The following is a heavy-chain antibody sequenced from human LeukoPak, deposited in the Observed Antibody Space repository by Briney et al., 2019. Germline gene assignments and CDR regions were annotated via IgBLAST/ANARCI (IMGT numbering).Heavy chain of an antibody. CDR3: ASADWGITGTTTGSPVQY. D-gene: IGHD1-7*01. V-gene: IGHV5-51*01. CDR2: IYPGDSDT. Sequence: GESLKISCKGSGYSFTSYWIGWVRQMPGKGLEWMGIIYPGDSDTRYSPSFQGQVTISADKSISTAYLQWSSLKASDTAMYYCASADWGITGTTTGSPVQYWGQGTLVTVSS. CDR1: GYSFTSYW. J-gene: IGHJ4*02.